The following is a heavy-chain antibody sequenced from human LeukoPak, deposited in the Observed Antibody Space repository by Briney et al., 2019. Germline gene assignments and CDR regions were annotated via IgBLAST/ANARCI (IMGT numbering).Heavy chain of an antibody. CDR2: ISYDGSNK. CDR3: AWGIQLSN. CDR1: GFTFSSYA. Sequence: PGRSLRLSCAASGFTFSSYAMHWVRQAPGKGLEWVAVISYDGSNKYYADSVKGRFTISRDNSKSTLYLQMNSLRAEDTAVYYCAWGIQLSNWGQGTLVTVSS. V-gene: IGHV3-30-3*01. J-gene: IGHJ4*02. D-gene: IGHD5-18*01.